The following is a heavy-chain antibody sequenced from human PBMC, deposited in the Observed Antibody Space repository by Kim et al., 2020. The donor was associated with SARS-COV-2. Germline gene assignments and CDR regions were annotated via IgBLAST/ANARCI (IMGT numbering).Heavy chain of an antibody. CDR3: ARWSYSGSYYYYYYMDV. J-gene: IGHJ6*03. Sequence: LKSRVTISVDTSKNQFSLKLSSVTAADTAVYYCARWSYSGSYYYYYYMDVWGKGTTVTVSS. D-gene: IGHD1-26*01. V-gene: IGHV4-59*01.